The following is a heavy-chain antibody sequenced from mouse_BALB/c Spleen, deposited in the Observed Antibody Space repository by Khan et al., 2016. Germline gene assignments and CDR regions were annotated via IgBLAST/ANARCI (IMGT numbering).Heavy chain of an antibody. CDR2: ISYDGSN. V-gene: IGHV3-6*02. Sequence: EVQLQESGPGLVKPSQSLSLTCSVTGYSITSGYYWNWIRQFPGNKLEWMGYISYDGSNNYNPSLKNRISITRDTSKNQFFLKLNSVTTEDTATXCCARAWYFDYWGQGTTLTVSS. J-gene: IGHJ2*01. CDR1: GYSITSGYY. CDR3: ARAWYFDY.